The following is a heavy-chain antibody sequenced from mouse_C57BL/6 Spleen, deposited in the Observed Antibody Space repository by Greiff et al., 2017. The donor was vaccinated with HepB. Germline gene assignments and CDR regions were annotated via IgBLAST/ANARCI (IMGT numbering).Heavy chain of an antibody. Sequence: VQLQQSGPELVKPGASVKISCKASGYAFSSSWMNWVKQRPGKGLEWIGRIYPGDGDTNYNGKFKGKATLTADKSASTAYMQLSSLKSEDSAVYYCELGAVFAYWGQGTRVTVAA. CDR3: ELGAVFAY. CDR1: GYAFSSSW. CDR2: IYPGDGDT. J-gene: IGHJ3*01. V-gene: IGHV1-82*01. D-gene: IGHD4-1*01.